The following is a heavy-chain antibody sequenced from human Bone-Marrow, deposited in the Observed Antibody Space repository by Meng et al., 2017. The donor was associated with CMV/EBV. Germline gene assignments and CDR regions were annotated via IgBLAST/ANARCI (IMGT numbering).Heavy chain of an antibody. J-gene: IGHJ4*02. CDR1: GFTFSSYS. CDR2: ISSSSSYI. D-gene: IGHD1-26*01. Sequence: GESLKISCAASGFTFSSYSMNWVRQAPGKGLEWVSSISSSSSYIYYADSVKGRFTISRDNAKNSLYLQMNSLRAEDTAVYYCARDKWEMYLDYWGQGALVTVSS. CDR3: ARDKWEMYLDY. V-gene: IGHV3-21*01.